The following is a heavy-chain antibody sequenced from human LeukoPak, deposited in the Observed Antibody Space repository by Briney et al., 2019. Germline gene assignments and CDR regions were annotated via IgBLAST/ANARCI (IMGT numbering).Heavy chain of an antibody. V-gene: IGHV3-33*06. CDR3: AKETGRWPLNWFDP. Sequence: GGSLRLSCAVSGFTFSSYGMLGVRQAPGKGLEWVAVIWYDGSNKYYADSVKGRFTISRDNSKNTLYLQMNSLRAEDTTVYYCAKETGRWPLNWFDPWGQGTLVTVSS. CDR1: GFTFSSYG. D-gene: IGHD1-14*01. CDR2: IWYDGSNK. J-gene: IGHJ5*02.